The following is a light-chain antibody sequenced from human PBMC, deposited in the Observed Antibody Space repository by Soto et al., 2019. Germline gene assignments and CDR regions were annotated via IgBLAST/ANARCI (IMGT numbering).Light chain of an antibody. CDR3: MQPLQSWT. V-gene: IGKV2-28*01. CDR2: LGS. J-gene: IGKJ1*01. Sequence: DIVMTQSPVPLPVIPGEPASISCRSSQSLLHSNGYNYLDWYLQKPGQSPQLLIYLGSNRASGVPDRFSGSGSGTDFTLKISRVEAEDVGVYYCMQPLQSWTFGQGTKVDIK. CDR1: QSLLHSNGYNY.